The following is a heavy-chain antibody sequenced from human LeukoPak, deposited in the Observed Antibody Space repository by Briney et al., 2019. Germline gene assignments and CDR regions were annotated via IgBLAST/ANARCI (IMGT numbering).Heavy chain of an antibody. V-gene: IGHV3-20*01. CDR2: INWNGGST. CDR3: ARGCEGSMSSGYYRNVCY. D-gene: IGHD3-22*01. CDR1: GFTFDDYG. Sequence: GGSLRLSCAASGFTFDDYGMSWVRQAPGKGLEWIYGINWNGGSTGYADSVKGRFTISRDNAKNSLYLQMNSLRAEDTALYHCARGCEGSMSSGYYRNVCYWGQGTLVTVSS. J-gene: IGHJ4*02.